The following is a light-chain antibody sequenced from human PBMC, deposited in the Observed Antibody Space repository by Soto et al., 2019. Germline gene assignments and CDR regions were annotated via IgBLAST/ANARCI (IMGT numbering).Light chain of an antibody. J-gene: IGKJ1*01. CDR3: QQYNSYWT. CDR2: KAS. Sequence: IQMTQSPSTLSASVGDRVTITCRARQSISSWLAWYQQKPGKAPKLLIYKASSLESGVPSRFSGSGSGTEFTLTISSLQPDDFATYYCQQYNSYWTFGQGTRVEIK. CDR1: QSISSW. V-gene: IGKV1-5*03.